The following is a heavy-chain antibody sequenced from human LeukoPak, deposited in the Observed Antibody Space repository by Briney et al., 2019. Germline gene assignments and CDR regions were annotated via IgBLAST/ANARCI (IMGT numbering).Heavy chain of an antibody. CDR3: ARDSPTEGVYYFDY. D-gene: IGHD3-3*01. V-gene: IGHV3-30*03. Sequence: GGSLRLSCAASGFTFSSYGMHWVRQAPGKGLEWVAVISYDGSNKYYADSVKGRFTISRDNSKNTLYLQMNGLRAEDTAVYYCARDSPTEGVYYFDYWGQGTLVTVSS. J-gene: IGHJ4*02. CDR2: ISYDGSNK. CDR1: GFTFSSYG.